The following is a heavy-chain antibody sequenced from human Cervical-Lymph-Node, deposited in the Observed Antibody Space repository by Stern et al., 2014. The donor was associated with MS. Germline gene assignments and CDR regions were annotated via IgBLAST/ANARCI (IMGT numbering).Heavy chain of an antibody. CDR2: IRWNSAAI. Sequence: EVQLVQSGGGLVQPGRSLRLSCAASGFTFDDYAMHWVRHVPGRGLEWVSGIRWNSAAIGYADSVKGRFPISRDNAKNSLYLQMNSLRAEDTALYYCAKSPRGQFFYYYPMDVWGQGTTVTVSS. J-gene: IGHJ6*02. CDR1: GFTFDDYA. V-gene: IGHV3-9*01. CDR3: AKSPRGQFFYYYPMDV. D-gene: IGHD3-10*01.